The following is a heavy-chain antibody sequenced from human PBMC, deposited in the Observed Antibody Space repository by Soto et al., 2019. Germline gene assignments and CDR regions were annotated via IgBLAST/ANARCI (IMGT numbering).Heavy chain of an antibody. CDR1: GGTFKTYT. CDR2: IIPIYDSA. J-gene: IGHJ4*02. D-gene: IGHD1-26*01. V-gene: IGHV1-69*06. Sequence: QVQLVQSGAELKKPGSSVNVSCAASGGTFKTYTINWVRQAPGQGLEWIGQIIPIYDSANYAQRFQGRVTISADKSTNIAYMELSGLRSEDTALYYCATWRTYSGSYCFDYWGQGTLVSVPS. CDR3: ATWRTYSGSYCFDY.